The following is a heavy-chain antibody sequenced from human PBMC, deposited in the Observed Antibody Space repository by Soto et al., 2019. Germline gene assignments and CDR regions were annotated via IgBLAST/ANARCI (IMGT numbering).Heavy chain of an antibody. CDR1: GGSISSSSYY. D-gene: IGHD3-10*01. V-gene: IGHV4-39*01. Sequence: SETLSLTCTVSGGSISSSSYYWGWIRQPPGKGLEWIGSIYYSGSTYYNPSLTSRVTISVDTYKNQFSLKMSSVTAAATAVYYCARLTLVRGGHIDYWGQGPLVTVSS. CDR3: ARLTLVRGGHIDY. CDR2: IYYSGST. J-gene: IGHJ4*02.